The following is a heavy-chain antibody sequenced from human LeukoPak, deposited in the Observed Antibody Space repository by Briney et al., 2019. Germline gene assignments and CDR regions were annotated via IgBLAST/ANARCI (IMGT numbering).Heavy chain of an antibody. CDR3: ARELQFDYYFDS. CDR1: GGSISSYY. J-gene: IGHJ4*02. D-gene: IGHD4-11*01. CDR2: IYTSGST. Sequence: SETLSLTCTVSGGSISSYYWTWIRQPAGKGLEWIGRIYTSGSTNYNPSLKSRVTLSVDTSKNQLSLKLSSVTAADTAVYYCARELQFDYYFDSWGQGTLVTVSS. V-gene: IGHV4-4*07.